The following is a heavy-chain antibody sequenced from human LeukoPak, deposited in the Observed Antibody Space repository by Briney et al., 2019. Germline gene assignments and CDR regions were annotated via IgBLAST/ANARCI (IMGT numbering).Heavy chain of an antibody. CDR1: GYTFTNHY. D-gene: IGHD6-19*01. CDR2: INPGGGST. J-gene: IGHJ4*02. Sequence: ASVKVSCKASGYTFTNHYMHWVRQAPGQGLEWMGIINPGGGSTSYTQKFQGRVTMTRDTSTSTVYMELSSLRSEDTAFYFCARDEVAGTYYFDNWGQGTLVTVSS. V-gene: IGHV1-46*01. CDR3: ARDEVAGTYYFDN.